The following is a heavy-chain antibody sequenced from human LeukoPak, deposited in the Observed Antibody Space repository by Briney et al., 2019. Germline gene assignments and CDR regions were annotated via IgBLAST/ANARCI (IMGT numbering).Heavy chain of an antibody. CDR3: ARTKLNILRFLEWYLFAY. D-gene: IGHD3-3*01. Sequence: RPGGSLRLSCAASGFTFDDYGMSWVRQAPGKWLAWVSGINWNGGSTGYADSVKGRFTISRDNAKNSLYLQMNSLRAEDTALYYCARTKLNILRFLEWYLFAYGSQGTLVTVSS. J-gene: IGHJ4*02. V-gene: IGHV3-20*04. CDR1: GFTFDDYG. CDR2: INWNGGST.